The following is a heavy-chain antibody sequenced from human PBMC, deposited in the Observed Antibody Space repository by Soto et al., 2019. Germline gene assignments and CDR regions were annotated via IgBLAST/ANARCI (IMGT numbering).Heavy chain of an antibody. V-gene: IGHV1-69*01. D-gene: IGHD3-10*01. Sequence: QRVQSGAEVKKPGSSVKVSCKASGGPFSTYAISWVRQAPGQGLEWMGGIIPIFGTANYAQRFLGRVTISADDSTSTAYMELRSLTSDDTAVYYCAKSLTMASPNWFDPWGQGTQVTVSS. J-gene: IGHJ5*02. CDR3: AKSLTMASPNWFDP. CDR1: GGPFSTYA. CDR2: IIPIFGTA.